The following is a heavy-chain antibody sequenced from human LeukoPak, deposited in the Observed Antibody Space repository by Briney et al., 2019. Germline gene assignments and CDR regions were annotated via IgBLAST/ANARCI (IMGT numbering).Heavy chain of an antibody. J-gene: IGHJ4*02. CDR3: ARDSAPSIASRPYPDY. CDR2: ISSSGSTI. Sequence: GGSLRLSCAASGFTFSVYYMSWIRQAPGKGLECVSYISSSGSTIYYTDSVKGRFTVSRDNAKNSLYLQMNSLRAEDTAVYFCARDSAPSIASRPYPDYWGQGTLVTVSS. V-gene: IGHV3-11*04. CDR1: GFTFSVYY. D-gene: IGHD6-6*01.